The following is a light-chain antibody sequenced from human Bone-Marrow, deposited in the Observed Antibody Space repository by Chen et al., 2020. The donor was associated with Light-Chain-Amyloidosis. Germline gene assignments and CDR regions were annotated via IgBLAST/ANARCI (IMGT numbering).Light chain of an antibody. CDR1: SSNIGAGYD. Sequence: QSVLTQPPSVSGAPGQRVTISCPASSSNIGAGYDVHWYQQLPGTAPKLLISGNNNRPSGVPDRFSGSKSGTSASLAITGLQAEDEADYYCQSYDSSLGGWVFGGGTRLTVL. CDR2: GNN. J-gene: IGLJ3*02. V-gene: IGLV1-40*01. CDR3: QSYDSSLGGWV.